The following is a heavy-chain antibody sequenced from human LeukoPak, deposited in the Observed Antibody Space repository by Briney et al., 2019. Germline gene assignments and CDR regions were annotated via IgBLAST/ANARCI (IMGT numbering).Heavy chain of an antibody. D-gene: IGHD3-22*01. Sequence: GGSLRLSCAASGFTFSSYAMSWVRQAPGKGLEWVSAISGSGGGTYYADSVKGRFTISRDNSKNTLYLQMNSLRAEDTAVYYCARIENGKWFPDYWGQGTVVTVSS. CDR1: GFTFSSYA. J-gene: IGHJ4*02. CDR2: ISGSGGGT. V-gene: IGHV3-23*01. CDR3: ARIENGKWFPDY.